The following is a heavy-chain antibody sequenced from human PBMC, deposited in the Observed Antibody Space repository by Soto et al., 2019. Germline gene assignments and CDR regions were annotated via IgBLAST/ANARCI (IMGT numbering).Heavy chain of an antibody. Sequence: SETLSLTCTVSGGSISSYYWSWIRQPPGKGLEWIGYIYYSGSTNYNPSLKSRVTISVDTSKNQFTLKLSSVTAADTAVYYCARGDSSGYYMDVWGKGTTVTVSS. CDR3: ARGDSSGYYMDV. V-gene: IGHV4-59*01. CDR2: IYYSGST. CDR1: GGSISSYY. J-gene: IGHJ6*03. D-gene: IGHD6-19*01.